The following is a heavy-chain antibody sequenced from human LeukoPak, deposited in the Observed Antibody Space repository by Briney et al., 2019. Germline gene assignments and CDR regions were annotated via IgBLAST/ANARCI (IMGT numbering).Heavy chain of an antibody. J-gene: IGHJ4*02. CDR2: ISDDSNYI. V-gene: IGHV3-11*05. Sequence: GGSLRLSCAASGFTFSDYYMSWIRQAPGKGLEWVSSISDDSNYIYYADSVEGRFTISRDNAKNSLYLQMNSLRSEDTALYYCAKDNIRIVVAGTIDYWGQGTLVTVSS. CDR1: GFTFSDYY. D-gene: IGHD6-19*01. CDR3: AKDNIRIVVAGTIDY.